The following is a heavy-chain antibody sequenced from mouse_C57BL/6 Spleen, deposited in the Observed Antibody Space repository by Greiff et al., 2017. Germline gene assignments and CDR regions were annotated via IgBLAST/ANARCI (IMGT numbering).Heavy chain of an antibody. D-gene: IGHD4-1*01. CDR3: TRSLLTGIWYFDV. CDR1: GYTFTDYE. J-gene: IGHJ1*03. Sequence: QVQLQQSGAELVRPGASVTLSCKASGYTFTDYEMHWVKQTPVHGLEWIGAIDPETGGTAYNQKFKGKAILTADKSSSTAYMELRSLTSEDSAVYYCTRSLLTGIWYFDVWGTGTTVTVSS. V-gene: IGHV1-15*01. CDR2: IDPETGGT.